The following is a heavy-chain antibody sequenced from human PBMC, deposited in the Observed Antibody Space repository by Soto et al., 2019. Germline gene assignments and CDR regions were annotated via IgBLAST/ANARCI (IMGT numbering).Heavy chain of an antibody. D-gene: IGHD3-9*01. CDR1: GGSISSSSYY. CDR2: IYYSGST. Sequence: SETLSLTCTVSGGSISSSSYYWGWIRQPPGKGLEWIWSIYYSGSTYYNPSLKSRVTISVDTSKNQFSLKLSSVTAADTAVYYCARVPPMTGAPSWYFDLWGRGTLVTVSS. CDR3: ARVPPMTGAPSWYFDL. J-gene: IGHJ2*01. V-gene: IGHV4-39*07.